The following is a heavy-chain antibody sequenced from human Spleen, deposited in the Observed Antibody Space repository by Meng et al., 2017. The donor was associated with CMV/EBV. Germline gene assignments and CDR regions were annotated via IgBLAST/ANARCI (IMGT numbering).Heavy chain of an antibody. CDR2: ISAYNGNT. D-gene: IGHD1-20*01. J-gene: IGHJ3*02. V-gene: IGHV1-18*01. Sequence: ASVKVSCXXSGYTFTSYGISWVRQAPGQGLEWXGWISAYNGNTNYAQKLXXRVTMTTDTSTSTAYMELRSLRSDDTAVYYCARVTGTTPNDAFDIWGQGTMVTVSS. CDR1: GYTFTSYG. CDR3: ARVTGTTPNDAFDI.